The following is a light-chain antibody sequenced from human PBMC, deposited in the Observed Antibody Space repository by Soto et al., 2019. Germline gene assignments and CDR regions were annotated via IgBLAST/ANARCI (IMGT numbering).Light chain of an antibody. CDR1: SSNIGAGYD. J-gene: IGLJ2*01. V-gene: IGLV1-40*01. CDR2: GNS. CDR3: QSYDSSSYVV. Sequence: QSVLTQPPSVSGAPGQRVTISCTGSSSNIGAGYDVHWYQQLPGTAPKLLIYGNSNRPSGVPDRFSGSKSGTSASLAITGLQAEDEAEYYCQSYDSSSYVVFGVG.